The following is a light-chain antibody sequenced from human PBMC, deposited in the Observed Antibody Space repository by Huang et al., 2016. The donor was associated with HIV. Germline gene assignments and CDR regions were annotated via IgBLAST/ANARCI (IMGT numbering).Light chain of an antibody. Sequence: EIVMMQSPATLSVSPGERATLSCRASQNIVSSLAWYQQKPGQTPRLLIYGASTRATGIPARFSGSGSETEFTLTISSLQSEDFAVYYCQQYYDWPPLTFGGGTEVEIK. CDR2: GAS. J-gene: IGKJ4*01. CDR1: QNIVSS. V-gene: IGKV3-15*01. CDR3: QQYYDWPPLT.